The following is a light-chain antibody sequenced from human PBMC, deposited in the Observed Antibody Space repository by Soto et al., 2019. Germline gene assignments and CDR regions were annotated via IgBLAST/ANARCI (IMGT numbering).Light chain of an antibody. CDR3: QQRYNWPPLT. Sequence: EVVLTQSPGTPSLSPGERATLSCRDSQSVGIHLAWYQQKPGRAPRLLIYEASNRATGIPARFSGSGSGTDFVLTISSLEPEDFAVYYCQQRYNWPPLTFGGGTKVEIK. J-gene: IGKJ4*01. CDR2: EAS. CDR1: QSVGIH. V-gene: IGKV3-11*01.